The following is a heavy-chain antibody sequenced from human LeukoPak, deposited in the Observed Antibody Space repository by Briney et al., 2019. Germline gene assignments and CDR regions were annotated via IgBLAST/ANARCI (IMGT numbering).Heavy chain of an antibody. V-gene: IGHV3-23*01. CDR1: GFTFSSYA. D-gene: IGHD1-26*01. Sequence: GGSLRLSCAASGFTFSSYAMSWVRQAPGKGLEWVSSITPSGDGTYYAASVKGRFTISRDNSKNTLYLQMDSLRADDTAKYYCAKDSPVATWWGQGTLVTVSS. CDR3: AKDSPVATW. CDR2: ITPSGDGT. J-gene: IGHJ4*02.